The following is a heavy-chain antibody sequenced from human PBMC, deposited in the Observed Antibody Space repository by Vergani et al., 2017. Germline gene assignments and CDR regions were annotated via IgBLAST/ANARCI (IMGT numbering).Heavy chain of an antibody. CDR1: GFTFSSYA. V-gene: IGHV3-23*01. D-gene: IGHD3-22*01. CDR2: ISGSGGST. J-gene: IGHJ4*02. CDR3: AKYTHYYYDSSGYYYFDY. Sequence: EVQLLESGGGLVQPGGSLRISCAASGFTFSSYAMSWVRQAPGKGLEWVSAISGSGGSTYYADSVKVRFTISRDNSKNTLYLQMNSLRAEDTSVYYCAKYTHYYYDSSGYYYFDYWGQGTLVTVSS.